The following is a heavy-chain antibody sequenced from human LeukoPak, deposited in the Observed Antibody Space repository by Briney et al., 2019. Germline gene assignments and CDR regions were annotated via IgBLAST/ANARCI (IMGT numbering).Heavy chain of an antibody. J-gene: IGHJ4*02. V-gene: IGHV3-23*01. CDR1: GFTYSTYA. D-gene: IGHD6-19*01. Sequence: GGSLRLSCAASGFTYSTYAMSWARQAPGKGLEWVSGITNSGGNTFYADSVKGRFTISRDNSKNTLYLQMNSLRPEDTAVYYCARDWGRRYSSGWYGDFDYWGQGTLVTVSS. CDR2: ITNSGGNT. CDR3: ARDWGRRYSSGWYGDFDY.